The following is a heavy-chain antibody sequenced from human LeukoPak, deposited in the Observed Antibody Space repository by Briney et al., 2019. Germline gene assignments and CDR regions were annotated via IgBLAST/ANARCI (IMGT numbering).Heavy chain of an antibody. J-gene: IGHJ4*02. D-gene: IGHD6-19*01. CDR2: LSSDGNSK. Sequence: GGSLRLSCEASGFTFSSYAFHWVRQAPGKGLEWVAFLSSDGNSKYYADSVKGRFTISRDNCKNTLYLQMNSLRAEDTAVYYCAKMVHTEQWLVPFDYWGQGTLVTVSS. CDR1: GFTFSSYA. V-gene: IGHV3-30-3*02. CDR3: AKMVHTEQWLVPFDY.